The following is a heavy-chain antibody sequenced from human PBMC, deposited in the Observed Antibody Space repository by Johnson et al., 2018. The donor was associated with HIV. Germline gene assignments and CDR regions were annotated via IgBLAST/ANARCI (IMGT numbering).Heavy chain of an antibody. CDR2: INWNGGSI. V-gene: IGHV3-20*01. J-gene: IGHJ3*02. CDR3: ARGHSDLVTASDI. Sequence: EKLVESGGGVVRPGGSLRLSCAASGFTFDDYGMSWVRQGPGKGLEWVSGINWNGGSIFYADSVKGRFTISRDNSKNTLYLQMNSLRADDTAVYHCARGHSDLVTASDIWGHGTMVTVSS. CDR1: GFTFDDYG. D-gene: IGHD2-21*02.